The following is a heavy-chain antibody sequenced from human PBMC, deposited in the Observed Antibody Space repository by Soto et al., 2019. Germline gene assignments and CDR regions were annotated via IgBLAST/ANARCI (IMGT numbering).Heavy chain of an antibody. V-gene: IGHV4-39*01. J-gene: IGHJ3*02. CDR2: IYYIETA. D-gene: IGHD4-17*01. CDR3: VSRTVTTFNAFDI. Sequence: QLQLQESGPGLVKPSETLSLTCTVSGGSVISSNYYWAWIRQPPGKGLEWIGSIYYIETAYSNPSLNSRVTISLDMSKNQFSLKLSSVTAADTAVYYCVSRTVTTFNAFDIWGQGTMVTVSS. CDR1: GGSVISSNYY.